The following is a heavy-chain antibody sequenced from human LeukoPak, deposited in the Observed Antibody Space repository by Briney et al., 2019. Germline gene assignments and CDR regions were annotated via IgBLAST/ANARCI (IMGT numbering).Heavy chain of an antibody. J-gene: IGHJ5*02. CDR2: VYTSGST. CDR3: ARHIPEYSSSLALPFDP. D-gene: IGHD6-13*01. V-gene: IGHV4-4*08. Sequence: PSETLSLTCAVYGGSFSGYYWSWIRQPPGKGLEWIGHVYTSGSTNYNPSLKSRVTISVDTSKNQFSLKLSSVTAADTAVYYCARHIPEYSSSLALPFDPWGQGTLVTVSS. CDR1: GGSFSGYY.